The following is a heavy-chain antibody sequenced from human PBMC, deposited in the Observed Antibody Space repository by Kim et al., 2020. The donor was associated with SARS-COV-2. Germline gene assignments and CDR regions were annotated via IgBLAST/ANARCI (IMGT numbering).Heavy chain of an antibody. D-gene: IGHD3-22*01. CDR1: GGSISSYY. Sequence: SETLSLTCTVSGGSISSYYWSWIRQPPGKGLEWIGYIYYSGSTNYNPSLKSRVTISVDTSKNQFSLKLSSVTAADTAVYYCARHLGRDSSGYFDYWGQGTLVTVSS. J-gene: IGHJ4*02. CDR2: IYYSGST. V-gene: IGHV4-59*08. CDR3: ARHLGRDSSGYFDY.